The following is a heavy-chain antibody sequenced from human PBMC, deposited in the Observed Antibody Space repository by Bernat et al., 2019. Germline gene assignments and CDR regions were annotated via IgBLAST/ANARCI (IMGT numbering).Heavy chain of an antibody. J-gene: IGHJ4*02. Sequence: EVQLSESGGGLVQPGGSLRLSCEVSGFTFSFYAMNWVRQAPGKGLEWVSSIGGGGGDIYYPDSVRGRFTISRDNYKTTLYLQMHSLGAEDTAIYYCAKDMRGYYRPSDYWGQGTLVTVSS. CDR1: GFTFSFYA. V-gene: IGHV3-23*01. CDR2: IGGGGGDI. CDR3: AKDMRGYYRPSDY. D-gene: IGHD3-22*01.